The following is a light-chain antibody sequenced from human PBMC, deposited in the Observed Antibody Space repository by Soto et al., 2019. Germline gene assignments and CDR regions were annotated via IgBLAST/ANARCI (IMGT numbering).Light chain of an antibody. CDR2: QDT. CDR3: QAWDSSTVV. CDR1: KLGDKY. V-gene: IGLV3-1*01. J-gene: IGLJ2*01. Sequence: SYELTQPPSVSVSPGQTASITCSGDKLGDKYVCWYQQKPGQSPVLVIFQDTKRPSGIPERFSGSNSGNTATLTISGTQAMDEADYYCQAWDSSTVVFGGGTKLTVL.